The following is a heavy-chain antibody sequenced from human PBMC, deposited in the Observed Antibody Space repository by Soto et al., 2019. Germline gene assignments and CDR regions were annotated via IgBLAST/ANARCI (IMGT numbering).Heavy chain of an antibody. D-gene: IGHD2-15*01. V-gene: IGHV1-18*01. J-gene: IGHJ4*02. CDR2: ISAYNGNT. Sequence: ASVKVSCKASGYTFTSYGISWVRQAPGQGLEWMGWISAYNGNTNYAQKLQGRVTMTTDTSTSTAYMELRSLRSDDTAVYYCVVAAKTYYFDYWGQGTLVTVDS. CDR3: VVAAKTYYFDY. CDR1: GYTFTSYG.